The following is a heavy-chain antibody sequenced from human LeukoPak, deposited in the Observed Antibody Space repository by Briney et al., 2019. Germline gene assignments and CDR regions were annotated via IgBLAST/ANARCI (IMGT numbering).Heavy chain of an antibody. Sequence: GGSLRLSCAASGFTLSSYAMSWVRQAPGKGLEWVSSISSSSSYIYYADSVKGRFTISRDNAKNSLYLQMNSLRAEDTAVYYCARDVAYYDSSGYDASGYWGQGTLVTVSS. CDR1: GFTLSSYA. V-gene: IGHV3-21*01. J-gene: IGHJ4*02. CDR2: ISSSSSYI. D-gene: IGHD3-22*01. CDR3: ARDVAYYDSSGYDASGY.